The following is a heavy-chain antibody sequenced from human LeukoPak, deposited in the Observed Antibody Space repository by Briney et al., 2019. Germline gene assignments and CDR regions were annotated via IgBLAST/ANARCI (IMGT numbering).Heavy chain of an antibody. J-gene: IGHJ4*02. CDR2: INPNSGGT. Sequence: ASVKVSCKASGYTFTSYYMHWVRQAPGQGLEWMGWINPNSGGTNYAQKFQGRVTMTRDTSISTAYMELSRLRSDDTAVYYCAKRAGISFRYFDYWGQGTLVTVSS. V-gene: IGHV1-2*02. CDR3: AKRAGISFRYFDY. CDR1: GYTFTSYY.